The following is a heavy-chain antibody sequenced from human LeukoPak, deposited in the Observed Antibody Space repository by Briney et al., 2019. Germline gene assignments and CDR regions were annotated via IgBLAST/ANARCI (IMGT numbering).Heavy chain of an antibody. D-gene: IGHD2-2*02. CDR1: GGTFSSYA. CDR2: IIPIFGTA. V-gene: IGHV1-69*13. Sequence: ASVKVSCKASGGTFSSYAISWVRQAPGQGLEWMGGIIPIFGTANYAQKFQGRVTITADESTSTAYMELSSLRSEDTAVYYCARDRYCSSTSCYTYYYYGMDVWGQGTTVTVSS. CDR3: ARDRYCSSTSCYTYYYYGMDV. J-gene: IGHJ6*02.